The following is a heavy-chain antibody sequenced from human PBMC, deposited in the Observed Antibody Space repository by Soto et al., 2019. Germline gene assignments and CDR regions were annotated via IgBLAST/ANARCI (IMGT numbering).Heavy chain of an antibody. V-gene: IGHV1-3*04. J-gene: IGHJ6*02. CDR2: INTVNGDT. CDR3: ARDLGTMVRGVIVYYYAMDV. CDR1: GYTFTSYV. D-gene: IGHD3-10*01. Sequence: QVHLVQSGAEVKKPGASVNISCKASGYTFTSYVIHWVRQAPGQRLEWMGRINTVNGDTQYSQKFQGRVTFSRDTSASRVYMELSSLRSDDTAVYFCARDLGTMVRGVIVYYYAMDVWGQGTTVNVSS.